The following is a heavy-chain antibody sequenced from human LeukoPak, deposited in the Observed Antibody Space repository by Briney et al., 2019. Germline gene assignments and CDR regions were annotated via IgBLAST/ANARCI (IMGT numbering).Heavy chain of an antibody. J-gene: IGHJ5*02. D-gene: IGHD2-8*01. CDR3: AETNTQDWFDP. V-gene: IGHV4-39*07. CDR2: IYHSGET. CDR1: GGTISSTSYY. Sequence: SETLSLTCRVSGGTISSTSYYWGWIRQPPGKGLEWIASIYHSGETFYNPSLESRVAISVDTSNNEVFLDLYSVTAADTAMYYCAETNTQDWFDPWGRGTLVTVSS.